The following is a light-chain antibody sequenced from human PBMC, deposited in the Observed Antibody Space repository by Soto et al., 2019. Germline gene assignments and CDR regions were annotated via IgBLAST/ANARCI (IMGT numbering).Light chain of an antibody. Sequence: EIVLTQSPGTLSLSPGERATLSCRASQSVSSSYLAWYQQKPGQAPRLLIYGASSRATGIPDRFSGSGSGTDFTLTITRLDPEDFAVYYCQQYGNSPLTFGQGTKVEIK. CDR3: QQYGNSPLT. CDR1: QSVSSSY. CDR2: GAS. J-gene: IGKJ1*01. V-gene: IGKV3-20*01.